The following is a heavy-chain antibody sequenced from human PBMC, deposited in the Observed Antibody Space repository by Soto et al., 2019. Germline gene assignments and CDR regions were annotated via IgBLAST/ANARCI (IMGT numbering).Heavy chain of an antibody. CDR3: APRLAMMDAFDV. D-gene: IGHD3-16*01. V-gene: IGHV2-5*02. CDR1: GFSLTTSGRG. J-gene: IGHJ3*01. CDR2: FFWGDDK. Sequence: QITLKESGPTLVKPTQTLTLTCTFSGFSLTTSGRGVGWIRQPPGKALEWLALFFWGDDKRYSPSLKTRLTISKDTSTNQVVLTMTNMGPEDTATYYCAPRLAMMDAFDVWGQGTVVTVSS.